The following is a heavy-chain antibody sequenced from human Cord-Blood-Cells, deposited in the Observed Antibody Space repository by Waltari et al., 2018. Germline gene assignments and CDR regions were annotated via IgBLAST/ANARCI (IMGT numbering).Heavy chain of an antibody. J-gene: IGHJ5*02. Sequence: EVQLVETGGGLIQPGGSLRLSCAASGFTVSRNYMSWVRQAPGKGLGWVSVIYSGGSTYYADSVKGRFTISRDNSKNTLYLQMNSLRAEDTAVYYCARVEYSGSYNWFDPWGQGTLVTVSS. D-gene: IGHD1-26*01. CDR2: IYSGGST. CDR1: GFTVSRNY. CDR3: ARVEYSGSYNWFDP. V-gene: IGHV3-53*02.